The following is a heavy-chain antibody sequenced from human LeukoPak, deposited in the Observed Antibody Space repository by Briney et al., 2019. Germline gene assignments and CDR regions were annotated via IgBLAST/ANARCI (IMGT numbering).Heavy chain of an antibody. Sequence: GGSLRLSCAASGFALSSHWMTWVRQVPGRGPEWVANVNRDGSETYYLDSVKGRFAISKDNARNSLYLQMNSLRAEDTALYHCARNNGMDVWGQGTTVIVSS. CDR3: ARNNGMDV. J-gene: IGHJ6*02. CDR1: GFALSSHW. V-gene: IGHV3-7*03. CDR2: VNRDGSET.